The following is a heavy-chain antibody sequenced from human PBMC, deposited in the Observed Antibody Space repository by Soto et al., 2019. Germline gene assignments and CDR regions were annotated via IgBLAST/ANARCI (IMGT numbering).Heavy chain of an antibody. CDR2: IIPIFGTA. J-gene: IGHJ5*02. CDR3: ARDEGLIGTSYYWFDP. CDR1: GGTFRSYA. V-gene: IGHV1-69*13. D-gene: IGHD1-20*01. Sequence: SVKISCNATGGTFRSYAISWVRQAPGQGLEWMGGIIPIFGTANYAQKFQGRVTITADESTGTVYMELSSLRSEDTAVYYCARDEGLIGTSYYWFDPWGHGPLFPVSP.